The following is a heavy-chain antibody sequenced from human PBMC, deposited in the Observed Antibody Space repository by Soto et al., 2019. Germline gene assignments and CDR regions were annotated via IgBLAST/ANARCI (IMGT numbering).Heavy chain of an antibody. D-gene: IGHD5-18*01. J-gene: IGHJ4*02. Sequence: GSLRLSCAASGFTFSSYAMSWVRQAPGKGLEWVSAISGSGGSTYYADSVKGRFTISRDNSKTTLYLQMNSLRAEETAVYYCAKGGWGAAMVTTHAYWGQGTLVTVSS. V-gene: IGHV3-23*01. CDR2: ISGSGGST. CDR1: GFTFSSYA. CDR3: AKGGWGAAMVTTHAY.